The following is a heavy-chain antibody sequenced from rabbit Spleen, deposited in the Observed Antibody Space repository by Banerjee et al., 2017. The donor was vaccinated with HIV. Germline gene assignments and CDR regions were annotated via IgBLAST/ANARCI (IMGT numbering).Heavy chain of an antibody. CDR2: IYAGSSSNT. J-gene: IGHJ6*01. V-gene: IGHV1S40*01. CDR3: ARDTGTSFSTYGMDL. Sequence: QSLEESGGGLVKPGASLTLTCKASGFSFNSGYDMCWVRQAPGKGLEWIACIYAGSSSNTYSATWAKGRFTIPKTSSTTVTLQMTSLTAADTATYFCARDTGTSFSTYGMDLWGQGTLVTVS. D-gene: IGHD8-1*01. CDR1: GFSFNSGYD.